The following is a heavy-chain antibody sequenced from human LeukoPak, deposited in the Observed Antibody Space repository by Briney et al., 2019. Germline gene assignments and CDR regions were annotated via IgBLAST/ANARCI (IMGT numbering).Heavy chain of an antibody. Sequence: GGSLRLSCAASGFTFSSYSMNWVRQAPGKGLEWVSSISSSSYIYYADSVKGRFTISRDNAKNSLYLQMNSLRAEDTAVYYCARDDGRLLEPFDPWGQGTLVTVSS. CDR2: ISSSSYI. J-gene: IGHJ5*02. V-gene: IGHV3-21*01. CDR1: GFTFSSYS. CDR3: ARDDGRLLEPFDP. D-gene: IGHD1-26*01.